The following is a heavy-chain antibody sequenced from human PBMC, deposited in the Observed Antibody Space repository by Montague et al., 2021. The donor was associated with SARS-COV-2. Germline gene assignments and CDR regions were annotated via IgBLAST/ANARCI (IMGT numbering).Heavy chain of an antibody. D-gene: IGHD1-14*01. CDR1: GFTFSNYY. CDR2: ISGRGSYT. Sequence: SLRLSCAASGFTFSNYYMSWVRQAPGKGLEWVSYISGRGSYTDYADSVKGRFTISRDNARKSLYLEMNSLRAEDTAVYYCAKQVGVESNRRDYFNYWGQGTLVTVSS. V-gene: IGHV3-11*03. J-gene: IGHJ4*02. CDR3: AKQVGVESNRRDYFNY.